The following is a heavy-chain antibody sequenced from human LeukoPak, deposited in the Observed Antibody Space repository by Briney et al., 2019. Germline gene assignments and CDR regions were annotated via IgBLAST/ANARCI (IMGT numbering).Heavy chain of an antibody. CDR2: IYYSGST. D-gene: IGHD3-16*02. CDR3: ARDRGYDYVWGSYRYDY. J-gene: IGHJ4*02. CDR1: GGSISSYY. Sequence: SETLSLTCTVSGGSISSYYWSWIRQPPGKGLEWIGYIYYSGSTNYNPSLKSRVTISVDTSKNQFSLKLSSVTAADAAVYYCARDRGYDYVWGSYRYDYWGQGTLVTVSS. V-gene: IGHV4-59*01.